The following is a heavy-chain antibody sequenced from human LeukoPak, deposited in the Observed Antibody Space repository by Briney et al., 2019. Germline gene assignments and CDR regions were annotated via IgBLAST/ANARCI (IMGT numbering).Heavy chain of an antibody. J-gene: IGHJ4*02. CDR1: GFTFSSYW. CDR3: AREANLWFGELLSPGYDY. D-gene: IGHD3-10*01. Sequence: GGSLRLSCAASGFTFSSYWMSWVRQAPGKGLEWVANIKQDGSEKYYVDSVKGRFTISRDNAKNSLYLQMNSLRAEDTAVYYCAREANLWFGELLSPGYDYWGQGTLVTVSS. V-gene: IGHV3-7*01. CDR2: IKQDGSEK.